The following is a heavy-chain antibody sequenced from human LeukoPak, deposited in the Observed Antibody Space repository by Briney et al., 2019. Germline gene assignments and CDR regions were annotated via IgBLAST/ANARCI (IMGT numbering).Heavy chain of an antibody. D-gene: IGHD5-24*01. CDR3: ARVGYKGLGFDH. V-gene: IGHV1-46*01. Sequence: ASVKVSCKASGYTFTHYYMHWVRQAPGQGLEWMGVINCNGGSTRYAQKFQGRVSMTSDIPTSTVYMELSSLRSEDTAVYYCARVGYKGLGFDHWGQGTLVTVSS. CDR1: GYTFTHYY. J-gene: IGHJ4*02. CDR2: INCNGGST.